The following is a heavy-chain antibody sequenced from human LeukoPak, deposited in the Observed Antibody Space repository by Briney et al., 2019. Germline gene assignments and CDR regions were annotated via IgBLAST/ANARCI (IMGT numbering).Heavy chain of an antibody. Sequence: PGGSLRLSCTASGFTFGDYAMSWFRQAPGKGLEWVSSISSSGTYIYYRDSVKGRFTISIDNAENSLYLEMNSLRVEDTAIYYCVRDRGSYRPIDYWGQGTLVTVSS. CDR1: GFTFGDYA. CDR2: ISSSGTYI. CDR3: VRDRGSYRPIDY. D-gene: IGHD1-26*01. V-gene: IGHV3-21*01. J-gene: IGHJ4*02.